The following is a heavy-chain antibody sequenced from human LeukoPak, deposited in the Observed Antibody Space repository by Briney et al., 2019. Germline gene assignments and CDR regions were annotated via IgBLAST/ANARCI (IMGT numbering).Heavy chain of an antibody. Sequence: ASVKVSCKASGYTFTGYYLHWVRQAPGQGLEWMGWINPNSGGTNYAQKFQGRVTMTRDTPISTAYMELSRLRSDDTAVYYCARVGYCSSTSCYTFDYWGQGTLVTVSS. V-gene: IGHV1-2*02. CDR1: GYTFTGYY. J-gene: IGHJ4*02. CDR3: ARVGYCSSTSCYTFDY. D-gene: IGHD2-2*02. CDR2: INPNSGGT.